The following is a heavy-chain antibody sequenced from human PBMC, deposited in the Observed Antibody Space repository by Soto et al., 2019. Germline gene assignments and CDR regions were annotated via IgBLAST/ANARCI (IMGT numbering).Heavy chain of an antibody. J-gene: IGHJ4*02. CDR3: ARGGAVAGLHTDYFDY. Sequence: QVQLVESGGGVVQPGRSLRLSCAASGFTFSSYGMHWVRQAPGKGLEWVAVIWYDGSNKYYADSVKGRFTISRDNSKNTLYLQMNSLRAEDTAVYYCARGGAVAGLHTDYFDYWGQGTLVTVSS. V-gene: IGHV3-33*01. CDR1: GFTFSSYG. CDR2: IWYDGSNK. D-gene: IGHD6-19*01.